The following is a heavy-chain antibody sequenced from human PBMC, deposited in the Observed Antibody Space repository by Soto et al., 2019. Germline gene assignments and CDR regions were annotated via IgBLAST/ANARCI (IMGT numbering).Heavy chain of an antibody. CDR1: GFTFSDYY. CDR2: ISSSGSTI. D-gene: IGHD5-18*01. J-gene: IGHJ6*02. Sequence: GGSLRLSCAASGFTFSDYYMSWIRQAPGKGLEWVSYISSSGSTIYYADSVKGRFTISRDNAKNSLYLQMNSLRAEDTAVYYCARTDTAMAVYYYSGMDVWGQGTTVTVSS. CDR3: ARTDTAMAVYYYSGMDV. V-gene: IGHV3-11*01.